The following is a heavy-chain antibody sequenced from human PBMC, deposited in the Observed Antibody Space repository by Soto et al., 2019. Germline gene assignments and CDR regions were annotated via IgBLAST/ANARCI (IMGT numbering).Heavy chain of an antibody. J-gene: IGHJ4*02. CDR3: ARNSDSTGYYYYFDF. V-gene: IGHV3-23*01. CDR1: GFTFTKFG. CDR2: VSVSGGST. D-gene: IGHD3-22*01. Sequence: EVQLLESEGGLLQPGGSLRLSCAASGFTFTKFGMSWVRQAPGKGLEWVSAVSVSGGSTYYADSVKGRFTISRDNSKNTQSLQMSSLRAEDTALYFCARNSDSTGYYYYFDFWGRGTLVTVS.